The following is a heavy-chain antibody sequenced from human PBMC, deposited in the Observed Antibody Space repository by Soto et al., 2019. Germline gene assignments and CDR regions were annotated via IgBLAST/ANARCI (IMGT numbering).Heavy chain of an antibody. Sequence: SVKVSFKASRGPFSSYAISLVRRAPGQGLEWIAGIIPIFGTANYAQKFQGRVTITADESTSTAYMELSSLRSEDTAVYYCASEGRGSGSYYNVPLYYYGMDVWGQGTTVTVSS. J-gene: IGHJ6*02. CDR1: RGPFSSYA. CDR2: IIPIFGTA. CDR3: ASEGRGSGSYYNVPLYYYGMDV. V-gene: IGHV1-69*13. D-gene: IGHD3-10*01.